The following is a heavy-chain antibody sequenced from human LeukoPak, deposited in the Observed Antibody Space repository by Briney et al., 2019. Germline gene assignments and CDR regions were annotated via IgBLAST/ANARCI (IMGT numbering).Heavy chain of an antibody. CDR3: AIRWFGELSGYYYYGMDV. D-gene: IGHD3-10*01. J-gene: IGHJ6*02. CDR1: GYTFTSYY. CDR2: INPSGGST. Sequence: ASVKVSCKASGYTFTSYYMHWVRQAPGQGLEWMGIINPSGGSTSYAQKFQGRVTMTRDTSTSTVYMELSSLRSEDTAVYYCAIRWFGELSGYYYYGMDVWGQGTTVTVSS. V-gene: IGHV1-46*01.